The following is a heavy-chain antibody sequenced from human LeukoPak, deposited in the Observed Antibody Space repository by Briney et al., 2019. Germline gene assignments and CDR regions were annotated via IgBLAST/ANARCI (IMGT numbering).Heavy chain of an antibody. Sequence: SETLSLTCTVSGYSISSGYYWGWIRQPPGKGLEWIGSIYHSGSTYYNPSLKSRVTISVDTSKNQFSLKLSSVTAADTAVYYCASVAAAGTVVDVDVWGKGTTVTVSS. V-gene: IGHV4-38-2*02. CDR2: IYHSGST. J-gene: IGHJ6*04. CDR1: GYSISSGYY. D-gene: IGHD6-13*01. CDR3: ASVAAAGTVVDVDV.